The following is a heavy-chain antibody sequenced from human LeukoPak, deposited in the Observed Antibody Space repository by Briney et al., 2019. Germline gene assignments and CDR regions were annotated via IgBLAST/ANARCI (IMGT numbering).Heavy chain of an antibody. D-gene: IGHD3-10*01. J-gene: IGHJ3*02. CDR1: GYTFTGYY. CDR2: INPNSGGT. Sequence: ASVKVSCKASGYTFTGYYMRWVRQAPGQGLEWMGWINPNSGGTNYAQKFQGRVTMTRDTSISTAYMELSRLRSDDTAVYYCAREPVGIYDGSGSSAFDIWGQGTMVTVSS. V-gene: IGHV1-2*02. CDR3: AREPVGIYDGSGSSAFDI.